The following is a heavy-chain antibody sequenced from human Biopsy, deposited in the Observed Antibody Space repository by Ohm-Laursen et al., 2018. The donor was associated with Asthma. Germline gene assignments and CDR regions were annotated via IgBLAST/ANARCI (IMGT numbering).Heavy chain of an antibody. D-gene: IGHD4-23*01. CDR1: GFTVSRDH. Sequence: SLRLSCTASGFTVSRDHMFWVRQAPGKGLEWVAVISHDGSNKYYADSVKGRFTISRDNSKNTLDLQMNSLRAEDTAVYYCAGQYGGNSPPLEWGQGTLVTVSA. V-gene: IGHV3-30*03. J-gene: IGHJ4*02. CDR3: AGQYGGNSPPLE. CDR2: ISHDGSNK.